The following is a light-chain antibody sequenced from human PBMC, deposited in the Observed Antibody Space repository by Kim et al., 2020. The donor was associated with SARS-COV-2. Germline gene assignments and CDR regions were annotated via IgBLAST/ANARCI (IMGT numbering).Light chain of an antibody. J-gene: IGKJ1*01. CDR3: MQGLQPPT. Sequence: DIVMTQSPLSLPVTPGEPASISCRSSQSLLHRDRYNYLDWYVQKPGQSPQLLIYLGSNRASGVPDRFSGSGSGTDFTLKISRVEAEDVGVYYCMQGLQPPTFGQGTKVDIK. CDR1: QSLLHRDRYNY. V-gene: IGKV2-28*01. CDR2: LGS.